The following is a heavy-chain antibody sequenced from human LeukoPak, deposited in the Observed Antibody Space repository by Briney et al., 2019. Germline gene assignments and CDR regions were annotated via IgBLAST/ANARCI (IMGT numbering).Heavy chain of an antibody. CDR1: GYTFTDYY. V-gene: IGHV1-2*02. CDR2: INPNSGGT. D-gene: IGHD1-1*01. CDR3: ARTTGGRYYYYYMDV. Sequence: ASVKVSCKASGYTFTDYYMHWVRQAPGQGLEWMGWINPNSGGTNYAQKFQGRVTMTRDTPISTAYMELSRLRSDDTAVYYCARTTGGRYYYYYMDVWGKGTTVTVSS. J-gene: IGHJ6*03.